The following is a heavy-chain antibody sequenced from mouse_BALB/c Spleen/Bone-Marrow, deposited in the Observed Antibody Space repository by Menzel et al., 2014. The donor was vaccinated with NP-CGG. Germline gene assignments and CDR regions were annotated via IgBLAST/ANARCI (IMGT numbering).Heavy chain of an antibody. Sequence: QVQLQQSGPELVKPGASVKISCKASGYAFIKSRMNWVKQRPGQGLEWIGRIYPGYGDTNYNGKFKGKATLTADKSSTTAYMQLSSLTSVDSAVYFCARSDGYCAMDYWGQGTSVTVSS. CDR1: GYAFIKSR. CDR2: IYPGYGDT. D-gene: IGHD2-3*01. CDR3: ARSDGYCAMDY. V-gene: IGHV1-82*01. J-gene: IGHJ4*01.